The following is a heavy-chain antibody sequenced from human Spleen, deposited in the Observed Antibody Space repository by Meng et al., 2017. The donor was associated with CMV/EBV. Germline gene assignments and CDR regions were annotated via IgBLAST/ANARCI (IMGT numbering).Heavy chain of an antibody. CDR3: VRGGDYRYHFDY. D-gene: IGHD2-21*02. Sequence: GGSLRLSCAASGFTFSSSWMHWVCQAPEEGLEWVADIKCDGSEKYYVDSVKGRLTISRDNAKNSLYLQVNSLRAEDITVYYCVRGGDYRYHFDYWGQGTLVTVSS. CDR2: IKCDGSEK. J-gene: IGHJ4*02. CDR1: GFTFSSSW. V-gene: IGHV3-52*01.